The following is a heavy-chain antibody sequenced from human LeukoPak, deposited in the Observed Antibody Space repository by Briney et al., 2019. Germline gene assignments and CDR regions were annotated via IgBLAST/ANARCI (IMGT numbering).Heavy chain of an antibody. D-gene: IGHD7-27*01. CDR3: ARTELGTNDAFDI. CDR1: GGSISSYY. J-gene: IGHJ3*02. V-gene: IGHV4-59*08. Sequence: SETLSLTCTVSGGSISSYYWSWIRQPPGKGLEWIGCIYYSGSTNYNPSLKGRVTISVDTSKNQFSLKLSSVTAADTAVYYCARTELGTNDAFDIWGQGTMVTVSS. CDR2: IYYSGST.